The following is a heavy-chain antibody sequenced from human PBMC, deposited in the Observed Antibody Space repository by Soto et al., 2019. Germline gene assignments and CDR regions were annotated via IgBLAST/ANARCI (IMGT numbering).Heavy chain of an antibody. J-gene: IGHJ4*02. D-gene: IGHD6-13*01. V-gene: IGHV3-21*03. CDR2: ISTSSTYI. CDR1: GFTFSTHS. Sequence: KTAGSLRLSCSASGFTFSTHSMHWVRQAPGKGLEWVSSISTSSTYIDYADSVKGRFTISRDNAKNSVFLQMSSLKAEDTAVYFCTTSIVMPGTRHIDIWGQGALVTVSS. CDR3: TTSIVMPGTRHIDI.